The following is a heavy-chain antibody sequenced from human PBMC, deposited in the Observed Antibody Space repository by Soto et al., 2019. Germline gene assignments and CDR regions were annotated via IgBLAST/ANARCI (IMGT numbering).Heavy chain of an antibody. V-gene: IGHV1-18*01. J-gene: IGHJ4*02. CDR2: VNIDKGNT. D-gene: IGHD5-18*01. Sequence: QVQLVHSGPEVKKPGASVRISCKPSCYPFSNYGISWMRQDPGQGLEWMGWVNIDKGNTKYAQKFQDRVTMTTDTPTSTVYLELRSLRSDDPALYYCARERGGYRYGDYWGQGTLVTVSS. CDR1: CYPFSNYG. CDR3: ARERGGYRYGDY.